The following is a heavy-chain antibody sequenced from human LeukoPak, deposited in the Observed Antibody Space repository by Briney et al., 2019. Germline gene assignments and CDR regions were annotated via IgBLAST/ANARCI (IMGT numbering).Heavy chain of an antibody. J-gene: IGHJ6*02. CDR2: IYYSGST. V-gene: IGHV4-59*01. Sequence: PSETLSLTCTVSGGSISSYYWSWIRQPPGKGLEWIGYIYYSGSTNYNPSLKSRVTISEDTSKNQFSLKLSSVTAADTAVYYCAGDTYYYGSGSYLAMDVWGQGTTVTVSS. D-gene: IGHD3-10*01. CDR1: GGSISSYY. CDR3: AGDTYYYGSGSYLAMDV.